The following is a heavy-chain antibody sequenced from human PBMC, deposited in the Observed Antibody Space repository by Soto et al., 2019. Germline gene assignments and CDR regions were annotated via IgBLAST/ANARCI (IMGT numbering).Heavy chain of an antibody. D-gene: IGHD4-4*01. CDR1: GFTFSDHY. CDR2: SRDKANSYTT. CDR3: ARARPSSNRYFDY. Sequence: EVQLVESGGGLVQPGGSLRLSCAASGFTFSDHYMDWVRQAPGKGLEWVGRSRDKANSYTTEYAASVKGRFTISRDDSESSLYLQMNSLKTEDTAVYYCARARPSSNRYFDYWGQGTLVTGSS. V-gene: IGHV3-72*01. J-gene: IGHJ4*02.